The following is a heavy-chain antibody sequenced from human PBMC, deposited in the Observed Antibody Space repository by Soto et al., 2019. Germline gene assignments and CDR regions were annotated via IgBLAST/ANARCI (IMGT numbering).Heavy chain of an antibody. V-gene: IGHV3-11*01. CDR1: GFTFSDYY. J-gene: IGHJ4*02. CDR3: AGALGPGYSYGYGEY. D-gene: IGHD5-18*01. Sequence: QVQLVESGGGLVQPGGSLRLSCAVSGFTFSDYYMRWIRQAPGKGLEWVSYISSSGSTIYYADSVKGRFTISRDDAKNSLFLQMNSLRAEDTAVYYCAGALGPGYSYGYGEYWGQGAQVTVSS. CDR2: ISSSGSTI.